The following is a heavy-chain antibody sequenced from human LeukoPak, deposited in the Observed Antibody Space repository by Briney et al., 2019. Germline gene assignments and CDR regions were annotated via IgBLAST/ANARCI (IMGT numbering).Heavy chain of an antibody. CDR1: GGSFSGYY. J-gene: IGHJ4*02. CDR2: INHSGST. CDR3: ARGPQTIAAAGGYYFDY. Sequence: PSETLSLTCAVYGGSFSGYYWRWIRQPPGKGLEWIGEINHSGSTNYNPSLKSRVTISVDTSKNQFSLKLSSVTAADTAVYYCARGPQTIAAAGGYYFDYWGQGTLVTVSS. V-gene: IGHV4-34*01. D-gene: IGHD6-13*01.